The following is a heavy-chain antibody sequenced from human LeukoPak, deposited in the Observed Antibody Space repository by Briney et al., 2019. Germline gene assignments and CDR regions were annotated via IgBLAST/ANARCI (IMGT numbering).Heavy chain of an antibody. CDR1: RFTFSGYW. V-gene: IGHV3-7*01. D-gene: IGHD6-13*01. Sequence: GGSLRLSCAASRFTFSGYWMSWVRQAAGKGLEWVANIKPDGSEKSYVDSVKGRFTISRDNAKNSLYLQMNSLRAEDTAVYYCAREIAAADFDYWGQGTLVTVSS. CDR3: AREIAAADFDY. CDR2: IKPDGSEK. J-gene: IGHJ4*02.